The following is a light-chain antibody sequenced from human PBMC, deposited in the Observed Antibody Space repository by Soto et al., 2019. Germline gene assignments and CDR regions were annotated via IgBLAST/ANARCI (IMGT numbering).Light chain of an antibody. V-gene: IGKV3-15*01. CDR2: GAS. CDR3: QQYNNWPPWT. Sequence: RVMTQSPATLSLSPGERATLSCRASQSVSTNVAWYQQKPGQAPRLLIYGASTRATDIPARFSGSGSGTDVTLPIISLQSEDVAVYYCQQYNNWPPWTFGQGTKVEVK. CDR1: QSVSTN. J-gene: IGKJ1*01.